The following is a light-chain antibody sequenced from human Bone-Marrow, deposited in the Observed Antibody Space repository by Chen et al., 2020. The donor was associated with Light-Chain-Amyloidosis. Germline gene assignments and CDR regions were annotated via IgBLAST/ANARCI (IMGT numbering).Light chain of an antibody. CDR2: GSS. J-gene: IGKJ4*01. Sequence: EIVLTQSPGTLSLSPGEGANLSCRASQTISSNYLTGYQQKFGQAPRLLMYGSSSRATGIPDRFTGSGSGTDFTLTINRLEPEDFAMYYCQQYGTSPLTFGGGTKVEIK. CDR3: QQYGTSPLT. CDR1: QTISSNY. V-gene: IGKV3-20*01.